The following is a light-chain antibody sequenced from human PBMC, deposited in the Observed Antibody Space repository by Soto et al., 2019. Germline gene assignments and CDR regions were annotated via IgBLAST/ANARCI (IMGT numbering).Light chain of an antibody. V-gene: IGLV1-40*01. Sequence: QSVLTQPPSVSGAPGQRVTISCTGSSSNIGAGYDVHWYQQLPGTAPKLLIYGNSNRPSGVPDRFSGSKSGASASLAITWLQAADEADYYCQSYDSSLSVVVFGGGTKLTVL. J-gene: IGLJ2*01. CDR2: GNS. CDR1: SSNIGAGYD. CDR3: QSYDSSLSVVV.